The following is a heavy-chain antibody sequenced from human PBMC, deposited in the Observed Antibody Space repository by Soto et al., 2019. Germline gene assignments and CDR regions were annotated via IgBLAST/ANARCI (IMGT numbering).Heavy chain of an antibody. Sequence: SVKVPCKASGGTFSSYAISWVGQAPGQGLEWMGGIIPIFGTANYAQKFQGRVTITADESTSTAYMELSSLRSEDTAVYYCARDPGGNYYEYYFDYWGQGTLVTVSS. CDR3: ARDPGGNYYEYYFDY. CDR1: GGTFSSYA. V-gene: IGHV1-69*13. CDR2: IIPIFGTA. J-gene: IGHJ4*02. D-gene: IGHD3-22*01.